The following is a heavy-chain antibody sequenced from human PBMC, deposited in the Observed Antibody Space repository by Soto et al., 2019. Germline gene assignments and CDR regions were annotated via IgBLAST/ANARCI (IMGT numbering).Heavy chain of an antibody. CDR1: GFTFSDAW. Sequence: GGSLRLSCAASGFTFSDAWMTWLRQTPGRGLEWVGRIKNKRSDEATDYAAAVKGRFIISRDDSKNTLYLQMHSLTTEDTAVYYCSTDGLNCGSFDYWGQGTLVTVSS. J-gene: IGHJ4*02. D-gene: IGHD1-1*01. CDR3: STDGLNCGSFDY. V-gene: IGHV3-15*01. CDR2: IKNKRSDEAT.